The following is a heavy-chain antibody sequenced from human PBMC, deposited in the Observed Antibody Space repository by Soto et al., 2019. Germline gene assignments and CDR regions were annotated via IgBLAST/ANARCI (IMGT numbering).Heavy chain of an antibody. CDR1: GFAVADQY. CDR3: ARKSEDLTSHLDY. CDR2: FYIGGDT. J-gene: IGHJ4*02. V-gene: IGHV3-53*01. Sequence: PGGSLRLSCAASGFAVADQYMSWVRQAPGKGLEWISVFYIGGDTNYADSVKRRFTISRDNSKNPLYLEMNSLRAEDTAVYYCARKSEDLTSHLDYRGQGTLGTVSS.